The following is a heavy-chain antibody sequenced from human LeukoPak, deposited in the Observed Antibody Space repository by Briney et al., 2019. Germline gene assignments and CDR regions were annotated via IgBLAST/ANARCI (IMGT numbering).Heavy chain of an antibody. J-gene: IGHJ4*02. CDR2: ISWNSGSI. CDR1: GFTFDDYA. V-gene: IGHV3-9*01. CDR3: AKSPGYYYDSSGYLDY. D-gene: IGHD3-22*01. Sequence: PGGSLRLSCAASGFTFDDYAMHWVRQAPGKGLEWVSGISWNSGSIGYADSVKGRFTISRDNAKNSLYLQMNSLRAEDTASYYCAKSPGYYYDSSGYLDYWGQGTLVTVSS.